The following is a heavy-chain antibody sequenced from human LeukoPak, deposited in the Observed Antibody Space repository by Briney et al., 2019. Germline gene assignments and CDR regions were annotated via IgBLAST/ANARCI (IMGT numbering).Heavy chain of an antibody. Sequence: GGSLRLSCAASGFTFSDYYMSWIRQAPGKGLEWVSYISSSGSTIYYADSVKGRFTISRDNAKNSLYLQMNSLRAEDTAVYYCARDQPGSYYYDSSGYYSLWGQGTLVTVSS. V-gene: IGHV3-11*01. CDR2: ISSSGSTI. CDR1: GFTFSDYY. CDR3: ARDQPGSYYYDSSGYYSL. J-gene: IGHJ4*02. D-gene: IGHD3-22*01.